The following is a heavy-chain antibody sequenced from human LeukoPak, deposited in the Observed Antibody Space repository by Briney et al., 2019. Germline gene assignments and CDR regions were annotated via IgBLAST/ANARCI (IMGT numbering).Heavy chain of an antibody. CDR1: GHTVTSYY. Sequence: PVKPSYTPSGHTVTSYYIHSVRQAAGHGVEWMGIINPIGVRINSAQKFKDRVTMTTDTYTSPSYLELSSLTSEDPTVHYCARRSILTGYPVHRYYLDSWGQGTLVTVSS. CDR3: ARRSILTGYPVHRYYLDS. D-gene: IGHD3-9*01. J-gene: IGHJ4*02. CDR2: INPIGVRI. V-gene: IGHV1-46*01.